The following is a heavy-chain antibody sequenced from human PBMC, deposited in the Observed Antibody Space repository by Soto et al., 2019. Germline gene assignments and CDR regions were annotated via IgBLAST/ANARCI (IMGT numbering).Heavy chain of an antibody. CDR1: GFTFSTYA. D-gene: IGHD6-19*01. Sequence: QVQLVESGGGVVQPGRSLKLSCTASGFTFSTYAMHWVRQAPGKGLEWVAVIWYDGSNKYYADSVKGRFTVSRDNSKNTLYLQRSSLRADDTAVYYCAREAYTSGWYWFDPWGQGTLVSVSS. J-gene: IGHJ5*02. CDR3: AREAYTSGWYWFDP. CDR2: IWYDGSNK. V-gene: IGHV3-33*01.